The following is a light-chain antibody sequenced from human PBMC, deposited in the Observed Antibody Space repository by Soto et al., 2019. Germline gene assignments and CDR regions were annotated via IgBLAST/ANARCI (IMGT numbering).Light chain of an antibody. CDR2: LGS. CDR1: HSLLHSNGYNY. J-gene: IGKJ1*01. V-gene: IGKV2-28*01. CDR3: MQALRTPPT. Sequence: GLTQSPLSLPVTLGQPASISCRSSHSLLHSNGYNYLDWYLQKPGQSPQLLIYLGSNRASGVPDRFSGSGSGTDFTLKISRVEAEDVGIYYCMQALRTPPTFGQGTKVDIK.